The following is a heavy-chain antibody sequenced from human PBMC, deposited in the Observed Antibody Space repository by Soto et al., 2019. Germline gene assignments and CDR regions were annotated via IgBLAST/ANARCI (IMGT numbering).Heavy chain of an antibody. J-gene: IGHJ4*02. CDR1: GFTFSSYG. V-gene: IGHV3-33*01. CDR2: IWYDGSNK. CDR3: ARDAPGVGAYFDY. D-gene: IGHD1-26*01. Sequence: QVQLVESGGGVVQPGRSLRLSCAASGFTFSSYGMHWVRRAPGKGLEWVAVIWYDGSNKYYADSVKGRFTISRDNSKNTLYLQMNSLRAEDTAVYYCARDAPGVGAYFDYWGQGTLVTVSS.